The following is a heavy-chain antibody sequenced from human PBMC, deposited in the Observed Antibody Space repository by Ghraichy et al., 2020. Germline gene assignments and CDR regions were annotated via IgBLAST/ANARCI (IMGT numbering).Heavy chain of an antibody. CDR1: GFTFSHYS. CDR2: ITSSFSYM. Sequence: GGSLRLSCAASGFTFSHYSMNWVRQAPGKGLEWVASITSSFSYMYYADSVKGRFTISRDNAKNSLDLQMNSLRAEDTAFYYCAREWGYAKVDYWGQGTLVTVSS. CDR3: AREWGYAKVDY. V-gene: IGHV3-21*01. D-gene: IGHD3-16*01. J-gene: IGHJ4*02.